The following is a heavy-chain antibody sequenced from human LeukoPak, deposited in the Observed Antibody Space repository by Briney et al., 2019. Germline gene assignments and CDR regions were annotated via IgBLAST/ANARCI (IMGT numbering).Heavy chain of an antibody. J-gene: IGHJ4*02. CDR2: ISGSGGTI. D-gene: IGHD5-12*01. Sequence: PGGSLRLSCAASGFTFSSYAMSWVRQAPGKGLEWVSGISGSGGTIYYPDSVKGRFTISRDNSKNTLYLQMNSLRAEDTAVYYCAKARSGYDFDYWGQGTLVTVSS. V-gene: IGHV3-23*01. CDR1: GFTFSSYA. CDR3: AKARSGYDFDY.